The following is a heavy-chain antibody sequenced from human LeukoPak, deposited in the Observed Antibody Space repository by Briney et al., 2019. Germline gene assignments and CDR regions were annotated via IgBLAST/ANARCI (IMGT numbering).Heavy chain of an antibody. CDR2: MNPNSSNT. J-gene: IGHJ6*03. V-gene: IGHV1-8*02. Sequence: ASVKVSCKASVYTVTSNGISWVRQATGQGLEWMGWMNPNSSNTGYAQKFQGRVTMTRNTSISTAYLELSSLRSEDTAVYYCARDMDVWGKGTTVTVSS. CDR3: ARDMDV. CDR1: VYTVTSNG.